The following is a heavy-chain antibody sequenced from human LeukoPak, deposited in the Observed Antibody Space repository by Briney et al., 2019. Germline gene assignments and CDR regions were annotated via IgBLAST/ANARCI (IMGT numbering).Heavy chain of an antibody. CDR2: FYHTGTT. V-gene: IGHV4-4*02. J-gene: IGHJ2*01. D-gene: IGHD6-19*01. CDR1: GDSISSIVW. CDR3: ARLAVAGWYFDL. Sequence: SETLSLTCAVSGDSISSIVWWSWVRQPPGKGLEWIGEFYHTGTTNYNPSLKSRVTISADNSKNQFSLKLSSVTAADTAVYYCARLAVAGWYFDLWGRGTLVTVSS.